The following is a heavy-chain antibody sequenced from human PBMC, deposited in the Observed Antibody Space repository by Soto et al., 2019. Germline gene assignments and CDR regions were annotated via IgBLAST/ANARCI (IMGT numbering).Heavy chain of an antibody. Sequence: QVQLVQSGAEVKKPGASVKVSCKASGYTFTSYGISWVRQAPGQGLEWMGWISAYNGNTNYAQKLQGRVTMNTDTSTSTAYMARRSRRSDDTAVYSCAREYYSGSGGAYWGQGTLVTVSS. CDR2: ISAYNGNT. D-gene: IGHD3-10*01. CDR1: GYTFTSYG. V-gene: IGHV1-18*01. CDR3: AREYYSGSGGAY. J-gene: IGHJ4*02.